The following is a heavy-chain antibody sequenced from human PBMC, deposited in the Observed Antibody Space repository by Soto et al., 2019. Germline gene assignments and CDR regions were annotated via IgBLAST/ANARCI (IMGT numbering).Heavy chain of an antibody. J-gene: IGHJ6*02. CDR2: INAGNGNT. Sequence: GASVKVSCKASGYTFTNYAMHWVRQAPGQRLEWMGWINAGNGNTKYSQKFQGRVTITRDTSASTAYMELSSLRSEDTAVYYCAVFKGTHYYYGMDVWGQGTTVTVSS. CDR1: GYTFTNYA. CDR3: AVFKGTHYYYGMDV. V-gene: IGHV1-3*01.